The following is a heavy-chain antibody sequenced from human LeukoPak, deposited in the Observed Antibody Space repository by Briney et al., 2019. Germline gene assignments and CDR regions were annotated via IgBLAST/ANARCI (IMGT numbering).Heavy chain of an antibody. CDR3: ARECLLRRYFDWFKGDYYYYMDV. J-gene: IGHJ6*03. D-gene: IGHD3-9*01. CDR1: GGSISSYY. Sequence: SETLSLTCTVSGGSISSYYWSWIRQPAGKGLEWIGRIYTSGSTNYNPSLKSRVTISVDTSKNQFSLKLSSVTAADTAVYYCARECLLRRYFDWFKGDYYYYMDVWGKGTTVTISS. V-gene: IGHV4-4*07. CDR2: IYTSGST.